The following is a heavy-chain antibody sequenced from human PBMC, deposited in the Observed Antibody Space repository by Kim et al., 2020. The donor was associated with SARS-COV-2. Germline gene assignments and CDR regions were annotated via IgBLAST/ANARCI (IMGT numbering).Heavy chain of an antibody. Sequence: YSDSVKGRLTSSRENSENALYLQMDGMTPEDTALYYCEKDQLGTRWVSFDSWGQGTLVSVSS. CDR3: EKDQLGTRWVSFDS. V-gene: IGHV3-43*01. D-gene: IGHD6-13*01. J-gene: IGHJ4*02.